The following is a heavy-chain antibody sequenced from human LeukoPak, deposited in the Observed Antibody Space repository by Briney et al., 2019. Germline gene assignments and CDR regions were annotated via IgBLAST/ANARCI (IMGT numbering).Heavy chain of an antibody. CDR2: ISTDGSNT. Sequence: GGSLRLSCAASGFTFSSYWMHWARQAPGKGLVWVSRISTDGSNTNYADSVKGRFTISRDNAKNTLYLQMNSLRGEDTAVYYCVRGAYLGDPYFDYWGQGTLVTVSS. D-gene: IGHD4-17*01. CDR1: GFTFSSYW. CDR3: VRGAYLGDPYFDY. J-gene: IGHJ4*02. V-gene: IGHV3-74*01.